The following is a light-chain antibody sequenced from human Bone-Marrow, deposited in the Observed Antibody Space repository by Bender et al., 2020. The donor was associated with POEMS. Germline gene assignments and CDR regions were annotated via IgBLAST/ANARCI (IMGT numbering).Light chain of an antibody. J-gene: IGLJ1*01. CDR1: SNDIGSHHL. CDR3: CFYAGSNTYV. CDR2: EGT. Sequence: QSALTQPASVSGSPGQSITISCTGTSNDIGSHHLVSWYQQHPGKAPRLMIYEGTKRPSGVSDRLSGSKSGNTASLTISGLQAEDEADYYCCFYAGSNTYVFGSGTHLTVL. V-gene: IGLV2-23*01.